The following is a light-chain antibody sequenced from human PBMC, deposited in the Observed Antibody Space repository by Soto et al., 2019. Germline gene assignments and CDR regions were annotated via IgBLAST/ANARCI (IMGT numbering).Light chain of an antibody. CDR2: STN. V-gene: IGLV8-61*01. CDR1: SGSVSTSYY. Sequence: QTVVTQEPSLSVSPGGTVTLTCGLSSGSVSTSYYPSWYQQTPGQAPRTLIYSTNTRSSGVPDRFSGSILGNKAAFTITGAQADDESDYYCLLYMGNAIVLFGGGTKLTVL. J-gene: IGLJ2*01. CDR3: LLYMGNAIVL.